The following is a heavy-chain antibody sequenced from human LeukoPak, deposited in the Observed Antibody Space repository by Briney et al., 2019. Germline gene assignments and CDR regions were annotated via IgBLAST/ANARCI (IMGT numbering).Heavy chain of an antibody. CDR3: ARVGLFMDHDAFDI. V-gene: IGHV4-39*01. CDR2: IYYSGST. Sequence: SETLSLTCTVSGGSISSSSYYWGWIRQPPGKGLEWIGSIYYSGSTYYNPSLKSRVTISVDTSKNQFSLKLSSVTAADTAVYYCARVGLFMDHDAFDIWGQGTMVTVSS. J-gene: IGHJ3*02. CDR1: GGSISSSSYY. D-gene: IGHD3-22*01.